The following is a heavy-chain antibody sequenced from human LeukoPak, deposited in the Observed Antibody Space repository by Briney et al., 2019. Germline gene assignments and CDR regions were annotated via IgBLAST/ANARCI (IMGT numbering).Heavy chain of an antibody. CDR2: INHSGST. Sequence: SETLSLTCAVSTGSFSVYYWSWIRQPPGKGLEWIGEINHSGSTNYNPSLKSRVSIAVDPSKNQFSLTLASVTAPHTAVYYCARESLTMVRVSDPWGQGTPVTVSS. J-gene: IGHJ5*02. V-gene: IGHV4-34*01. D-gene: IGHD3-10*01. CDR3: ARESLTMVRVSDP. CDR1: TGSFSVYY.